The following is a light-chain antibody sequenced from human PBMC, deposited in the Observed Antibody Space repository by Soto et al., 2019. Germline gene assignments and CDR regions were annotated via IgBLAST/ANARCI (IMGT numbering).Light chain of an antibody. J-gene: IGKJ1*01. Sequence: EIVLTQSPGTLSLSPGERATLSCRASQSVSSSYLAWYQQKPGQAPRLLIYGASTRATGIPARFSGSGSGTDFTLTISSLQSEDFAVYYCQQYNRGPVTFGQGTKV. CDR3: QQYNRGPVT. V-gene: IGKV3-20*01. CDR1: QSVSSSY. CDR2: GAS.